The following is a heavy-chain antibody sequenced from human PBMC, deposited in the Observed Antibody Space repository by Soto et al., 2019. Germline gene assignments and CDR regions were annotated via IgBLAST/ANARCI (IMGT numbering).Heavy chain of an antibody. D-gene: IGHD3-16*02. Sequence: GGSLRLSCAASGFTFSNAWMSWVRQAPGKGLEWVGRIKSKTDGGTTDYAAPVKGRFTISRDDSKNTLYLQMNSLKTEDTAVYYCTTEVMITFGGVIVPPQPFDYWGQGTLVTVSS. CDR2: IKSKTDGGTT. CDR3: TTEVMITFGGVIVPPQPFDY. V-gene: IGHV3-15*01. CDR1: GFTFSNAW. J-gene: IGHJ4*02.